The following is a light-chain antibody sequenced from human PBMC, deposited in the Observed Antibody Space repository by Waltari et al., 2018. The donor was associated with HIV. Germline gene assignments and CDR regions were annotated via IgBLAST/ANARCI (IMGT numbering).Light chain of an antibody. CDR3: QQSYTTPRT. CDR2: VAS. Sequence: DIQMTQSPSSLSASVGDRITISCRASQDIGSYLNWYRHRPGTAPQLLIYVASNLPTGVPSRLRAPGSVNEFSLSIDGLQRDDFATYFCQQSYTTPRTFGLGTEVE. CDR1: QDIGSY. V-gene: IGKV1-39*01. J-gene: IGKJ1*01.